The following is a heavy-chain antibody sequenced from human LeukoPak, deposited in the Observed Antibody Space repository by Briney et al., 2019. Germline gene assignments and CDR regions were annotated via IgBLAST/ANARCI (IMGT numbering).Heavy chain of an antibody. CDR2: IRYDESKE. J-gene: IGHJ4*02. D-gene: IGHD1-26*01. CDR3: VKDYLVEAQRVYYFDY. CDR1: GVTFSSYG. V-gene: IGHV3-30*02. Sequence: GGSLRLSCAASGVTFSSYGWHWVRQAPGEGLEWVAFIRYDESKEYYADSVKGRFTISRDNSKNTLYLQMSSLRVEDTAVYHCVKDYLVEAQRVYYFDYWGQGSLVTVSS.